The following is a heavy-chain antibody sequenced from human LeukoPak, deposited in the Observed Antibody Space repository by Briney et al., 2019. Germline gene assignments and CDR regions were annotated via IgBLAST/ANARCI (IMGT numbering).Heavy chain of an antibody. Sequence: GGSLRLSCAASGFTFSSYVMSWVRQAPGKGLEWVSSIGIAGDTYYPGSVKGRFTISRENAKNSMYLQMNSLRAGDTAVYYCVRLSPYDSSGYYYDYWGQGTLVTVSS. V-gene: IGHV3-13*01. J-gene: IGHJ4*02. CDR2: IGIAGDT. D-gene: IGHD3-22*01. CDR1: GFTFSSYV. CDR3: VRLSPYDSSGYYYDY.